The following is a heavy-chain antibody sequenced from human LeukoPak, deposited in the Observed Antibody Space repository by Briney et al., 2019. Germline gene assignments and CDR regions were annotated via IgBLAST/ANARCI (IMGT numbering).Heavy chain of an antibody. CDR2: ISWNSGSI. Sequence: PGRSLRLSCAASGFTFDDYAMHWVRQAPGKGLEWVSGISWNSGSIGYADSVKGRFTISRDNAKNSLYLQMNSLRAEDMALYYCAKATDAFDIWGQGTMVTVSS. J-gene: IGHJ3*02. V-gene: IGHV3-9*03. CDR3: AKATDAFDI. CDR1: GFTFDDYA.